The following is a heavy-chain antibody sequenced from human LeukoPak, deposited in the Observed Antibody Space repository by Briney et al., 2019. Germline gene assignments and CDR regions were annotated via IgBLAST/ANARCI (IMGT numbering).Heavy chain of an antibody. J-gene: IGHJ6*03. V-gene: IGHV4-39*07. CDR2: INHSGST. CDR3: ASIINDFWSGYNLMDV. CDR1: GGSINTPNYY. Sequence: SETLSLTCTVSGGSINTPNYYWGWIRQPPGKGLEWIGEINHSGSTNYNPSLKSRVTISVDTSKNQFSLKLSSVTAADTAVYYCASIINDFWSGYNLMDVWGKGTTVTVSS. D-gene: IGHD3-3*01.